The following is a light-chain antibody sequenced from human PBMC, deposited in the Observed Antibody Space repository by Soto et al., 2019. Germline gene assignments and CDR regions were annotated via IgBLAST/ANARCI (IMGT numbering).Light chain of an antibody. CDR2: DVS. CDR1: SSDVGGYNY. CDR3: FSYAGSSTLGV. J-gene: IGLJ2*01. Sequence: QCALTQPRSVSGSPGQSVTISCTGTSSDVGGYNYVSWYQHHPGKAPKLMIYDVSKRPSGVPDRFSGSKSGNTASLTISGLQAEDEADYHCFSYAGSSTLGVLGGGTKLTVL. V-gene: IGLV2-11*01.